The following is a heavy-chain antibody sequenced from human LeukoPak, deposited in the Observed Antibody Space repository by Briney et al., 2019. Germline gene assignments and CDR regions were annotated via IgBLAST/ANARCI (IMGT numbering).Heavy chain of an antibody. CDR3: ARDGGFDY. J-gene: IGHJ4*02. D-gene: IGHD3-10*01. CDR2: INPNSGGT. CDR1: GYTFTDYY. Sequence: ASVKVSCKASGYTFTDYYMHWVRQAPGQGLEWMGWINPNSGGTNYAQKLQGGVTMTRDTSISIVYMELSRLTSDDTAVYYCARDGGFDYWGQGTLVTVSS. V-gene: IGHV1-2*02.